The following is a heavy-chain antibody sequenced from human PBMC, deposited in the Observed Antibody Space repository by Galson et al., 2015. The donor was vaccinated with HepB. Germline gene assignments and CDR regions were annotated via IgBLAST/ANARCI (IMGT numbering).Heavy chain of an antibody. CDR2: ISGSGGST. V-gene: IGHV3-23*01. D-gene: IGHD6-19*01. J-gene: IGHJ4*02. CDR3: AKTRTETSGWYGREDY. CDR1: GFAFSSYA. Sequence: SLRLSCAASGFAFSSYAMNWVRQTPGKGLEWVSSISGSGGSTYYTDSVKGRFTISRDNSRNTLYLQMNSLRVEDTAVYYCAKTRTETSGWYGREDYWGQGTLVTVSS.